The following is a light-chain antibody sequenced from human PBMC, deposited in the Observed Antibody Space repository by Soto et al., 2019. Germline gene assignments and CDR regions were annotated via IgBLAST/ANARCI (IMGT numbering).Light chain of an antibody. J-gene: IGKJ1*01. CDR2: GAS. V-gene: IGKV3-20*01. Sequence: EIVLTQSPASLSLSPGEGVTLSCRASESILTQLAWYQQIPGQAPRLLIYGASNRATGIPDRFSGSGSGTDFTLTISRLEPEDFAVYYCQQYGSSGTFGQGTKVDIK. CDR1: ESILTQ. CDR3: QQYGSSGT.